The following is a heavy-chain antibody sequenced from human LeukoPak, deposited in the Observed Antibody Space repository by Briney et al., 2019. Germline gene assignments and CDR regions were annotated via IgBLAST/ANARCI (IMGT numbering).Heavy chain of an antibody. CDR3: ARATGSYYSLGY. D-gene: IGHD1-26*01. CDR1: GFTFSNFA. CDR2: ISASGVST. V-gene: IGHV3-23*01. J-gene: IGHJ4*02. Sequence: PGGSLRLSCAASGFTFSNFAMSWVRQAPGKGLEWVSAISASGVSTYYADSVKGRFTVSRDNAKNTLYLQMNSLRAEDTAVYYCARATGSYYSLGYWGQGTLVTVSS.